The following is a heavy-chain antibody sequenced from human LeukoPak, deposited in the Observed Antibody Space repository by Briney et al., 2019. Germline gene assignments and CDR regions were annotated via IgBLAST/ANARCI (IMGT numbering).Heavy chain of an antibody. Sequence: PGGSLRLSCAASGFTFSSYAMSWVRQAPGKGLEWVSAISGSGGSTYYADSVKGRFTISRDNAKNSLYLQMNSLRAEDTAVYYCASSITMIVVARLGSYFDYWGQGTLVTVSS. D-gene: IGHD3-22*01. CDR1: GFTFSSYA. V-gene: IGHV3-23*01. CDR3: ASSITMIVVARLGSYFDY. J-gene: IGHJ4*02. CDR2: ISGSGGST.